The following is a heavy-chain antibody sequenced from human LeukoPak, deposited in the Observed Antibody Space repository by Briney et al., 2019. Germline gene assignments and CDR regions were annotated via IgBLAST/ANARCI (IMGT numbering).Heavy chain of an antibody. CDR3: AREGRDGYKNWRSIDAFDI. CDR1: GGSISCSSYY. D-gene: IGHD5-24*01. CDR2: IYYSGST. V-gene: IGHV4-39*07. J-gene: IGHJ3*02. Sequence: PSETLSLTCTVSGGSISCSSYYWGWIRQPPGKGLEWIGSIYYSGSTYYNPSLKSRVTISVDTSKNQFSLKLSSVTAADTAVYYCAREGRDGYKNWRSIDAFDIWGQGTMVTVSS.